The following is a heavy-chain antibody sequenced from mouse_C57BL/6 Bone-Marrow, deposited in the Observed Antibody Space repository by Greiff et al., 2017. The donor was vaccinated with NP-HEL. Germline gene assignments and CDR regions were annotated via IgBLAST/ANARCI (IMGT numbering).Heavy chain of an antibody. V-gene: IGHV1-81*01. D-gene: IGHD2-10*01. Sequence: VQLQQSGAELARPGASVKLSCKASGYTFTSYGISWVKQRTGQGLEWIGEIYPRSGNTYYNEKFKGKATLTADKSSSTAYMELRSLTSEDSAVYFCASPYRGDYWGQGTSVTVSS. J-gene: IGHJ4*01. CDR2: IYPRSGNT. CDR1: GYTFTSYG. CDR3: ASPYRGDY.